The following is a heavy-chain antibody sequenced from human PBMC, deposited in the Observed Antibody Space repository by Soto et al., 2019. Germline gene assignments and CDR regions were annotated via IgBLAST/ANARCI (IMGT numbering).Heavy chain of an antibody. CDR2: IYYSGST. D-gene: IGHD3-3*01. V-gene: IGHV4-59*01. Sequence: QVQLQESGPGLVKPSETLSLTCTVSGGSISSYYWSWIRQPRGKGLEWIGYIYYSGSTNYNPSLKSRVTISVDTSKNQFSLKLSSVTAADTAVYYCARDVWSGPPRYWGQGTLVTVSS. CDR3: ARDVWSGPPRY. J-gene: IGHJ4*02. CDR1: GGSISSYY.